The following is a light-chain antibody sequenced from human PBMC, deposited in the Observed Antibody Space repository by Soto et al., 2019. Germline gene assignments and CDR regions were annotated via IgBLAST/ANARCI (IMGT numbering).Light chain of an antibody. J-gene: IGLJ2*01. CDR1: SSDVGTYTY. CDR2: DVI. Sequence: QSALTQPASVSGSPGQSITISCTGTSSDVGTYTYVSWYQQHPGKAPKVMIFDVINRPSGVSNRFSGSKSGNTASLTISGLQAEDEADYYCSSYTGSSTSVIFGGGTKLTVL. V-gene: IGLV2-14*03. CDR3: SSYTGSSTSVI.